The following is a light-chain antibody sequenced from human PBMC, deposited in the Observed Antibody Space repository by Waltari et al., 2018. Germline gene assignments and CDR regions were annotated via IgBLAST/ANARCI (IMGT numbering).Light chain of an antibody. CDR2: KAS. Sequence: TCRASQSISSWLAWYQQKPGKAPKLLIYKASSLESGVPSRFSGSGSGTEFTLTISSLQPDDFATYYCQQYNSYSRAFGPGTKVDIK. CDR1: QSISSW. V-gene: IGKV1-5*03. J-gene: IGKJ3*01. CDR3: QQYNSYSRA.